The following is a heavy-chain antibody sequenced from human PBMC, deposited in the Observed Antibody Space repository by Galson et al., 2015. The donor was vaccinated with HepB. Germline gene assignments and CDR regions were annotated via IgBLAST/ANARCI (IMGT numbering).Heavy chain of an antibody. J-gene: IGHJ3*02. CDR2: INPNSGGT. Sequence: SVKVSCKASGHTFTGYYMHWVRQAPGQGLEWMGWINPNSGGTNYAQKFQGRVTMTRDTSISTAYMELSRLRSDDTAVYYCARGPRITMIVVGEAFDIWGQGTMVTASS. D-gene: IGHD3-22*01. CDR1: GHTFTGYY. CDR3: ARGPRITMIVVGEAFDI. V-gene: IGHV1-2*02.